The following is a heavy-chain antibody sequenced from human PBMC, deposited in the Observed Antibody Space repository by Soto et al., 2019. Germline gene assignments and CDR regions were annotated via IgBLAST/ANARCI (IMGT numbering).Heavy chain of an antibody. CDR3: ARGRYYDFWSGYYTRGWFDP. CDR2: INHSGST. V-gene: IGHV4-34*01. Sequence: SETLSLTCAVYGGSFSGYYWSWIRQPPGKGLEWIGEINHSGSTNYNPSLKSRVTISVDTSKNQFSLKLSSVTAADTAVYYCARGRYYDFWSGYYTRGWFDPWGQGTLVTVSS. D-gene: IGHD3-3*01. J-gene: IGHJ5*02. CDR1: GGSFSGYY.